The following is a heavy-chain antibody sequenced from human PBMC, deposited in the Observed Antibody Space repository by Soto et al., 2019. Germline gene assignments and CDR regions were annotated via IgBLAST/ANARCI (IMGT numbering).Heavy chain of an antibody. D-gene: IGHD2-8*01. CDR1: GFTFSTYA. CDR3: AKDRQPDGLWPFDH. Sequence: EVQLVESGGALVQPGGSLRLSCAASGFTFSTYAMSWVRQAPGKGLEWVSGIYGNGGGISYGDSVKGRFTISRDNSNGILYLQMRSLRVSDTAVYYCAKDRQPDGLWPFDHWGQGTLVTVSS. V-gene: IGHV3-23*04. J-gene: IGHJ4*02. CDR2: IYGNGGGI.